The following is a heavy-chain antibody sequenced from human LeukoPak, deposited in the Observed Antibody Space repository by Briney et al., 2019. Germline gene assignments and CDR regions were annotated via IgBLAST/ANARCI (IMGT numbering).Heavy chain of an antibody. Sequence: GGSLRLSCAASGFTFSSYWMSRVRQAPGKGLEWVANIKQDGSEKYYVDSVKGRFTISRDNAKNSLYLQMNSLRAEDTAVYYCARDRRPQWLVTLHYYYYMDVWGKGTTVTVSS. CDR3: ARDRRPQWLVTLHYYYYMDV. D-gene: IGHD6-19*01. J-gene: IGHJ6*03. CDR2: IKQDGSEK. V-gene: IGHV3-7*01. CDR1: GFTFSSYW.